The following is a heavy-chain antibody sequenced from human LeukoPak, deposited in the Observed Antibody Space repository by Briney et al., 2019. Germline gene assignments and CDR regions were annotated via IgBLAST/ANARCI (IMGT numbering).Heavy chain of an antibody. V-gene: IGHV1-8*02. CDR3: ARGPPNWGYDY. J-gene: IGHJ4*02. CDR1: GGTFSSYA. D-gene: IGHD7-27*01. Sequence: ASVNVSFKASGGTFSSYAISWVRQATGQRPEWMGWMSPNSGDTGYAQKFQDRVTMTRNTSISTAYMELSSLRSDDTAVYYCARGPPNWGYDYWGPGTLVTVSS. CDR2: MSPNSGDT.